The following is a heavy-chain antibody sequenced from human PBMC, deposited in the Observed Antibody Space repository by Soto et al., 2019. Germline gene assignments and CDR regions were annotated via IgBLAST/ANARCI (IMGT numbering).Heavy chain of an antibody. CDR2: VSAGGDMT. V-gene: IGHV3-23*01. J-gene: IGHJ6*02. D-gene: IGHD3-10*01. CDR1: GFTFSSYA. CDR3: ARGDRGGSGSPASYYYSGLDV. Sequence: DVQLLESGGHLVQPGGSLRLSCAASGFTFSSYAMSWVRQAPGMGLEWVSSVSAGGDMTYYSDSVKGRFTISRDNSNNALFLQMNSLRIEDTALYYCARGDRGGSGSPASYYYSGLDVWGQGATVTVS.